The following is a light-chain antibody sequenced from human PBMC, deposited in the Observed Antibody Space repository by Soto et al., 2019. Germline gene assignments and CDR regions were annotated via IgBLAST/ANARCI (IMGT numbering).Light chain of an antibody. Sequence: DIQMTQSPSSLSASIGDRVTITCRASQGINNFLAWYQQKPGEAPKLLLYGASSLQSGVPSRFSGSGSGTDFTLTISSLQPEDSASYYCQQSYSTPMYSFGQGTKLEIK. J-gene: IGKJ2*03. CDR1: QGINNF. CDR3: QQSYSTPMYS. V-gene: IGKV1-NL1*01. CDR2: GAS.